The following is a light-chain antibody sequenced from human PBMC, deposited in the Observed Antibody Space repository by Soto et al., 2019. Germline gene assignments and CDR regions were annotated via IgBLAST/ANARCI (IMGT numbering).Light chain of an antibody. Sequence: DIQMTQSPSTLSASVGDRVTITCRASQNIYRWLAWYQQKPGKAPKLLIYDASTLQGGVPSRFGGSVSVTEFTLTITSLQPDDFATYYCQQYHSYSPHTFGQGTNLESK. V-gene: IGKV1-5*01. CDR3: QQYHSYSPHT. CDR2: DAS. J-gene: IGKJ2*01. CDR1: QNIYRW.